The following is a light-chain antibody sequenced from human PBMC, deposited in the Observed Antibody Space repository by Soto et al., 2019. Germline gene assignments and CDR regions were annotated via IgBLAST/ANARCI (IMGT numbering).Light chain of an antibody. CDR1: QDISSF. CDR3: QQFNTYPRT. Sequence: DIQLTQSPSFLSASVGDRVTITCRASQDISSFLACYQQRPGKAPELLIFAATILQSGVPSRFSGSGSGTEFTLTISSLQPEDFATYYCQQFNTYPRTFGQGTKVDIK. J-gene: IGKJ1*01. V-gene: IGKV1-9*01. CDR2: AAT.